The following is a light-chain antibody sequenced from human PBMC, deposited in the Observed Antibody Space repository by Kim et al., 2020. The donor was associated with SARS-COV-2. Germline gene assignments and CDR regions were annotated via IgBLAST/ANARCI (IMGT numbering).Light chain of an antibody. V-gene: IGLV3-21*04. Sequence: TATISCGEIKAGDKRVHWYQQKPGQSPSLIIFYDGDRPSGIPERFSGSTSGNTATLTISRVEAGDEADYYCQMWRTGDHPGVVFGGGTQLTVL. CDR2: YDG. CDR1: KAGDKR. J-gene: IGLJ2*01. CDR3: QMWRTGDHPGVV.